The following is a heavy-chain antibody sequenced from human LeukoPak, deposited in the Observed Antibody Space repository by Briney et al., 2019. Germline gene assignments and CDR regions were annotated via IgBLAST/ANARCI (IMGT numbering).Heavy chain of an antibody. J-gene: IGHJ4*02. V-gene: IGHV4-34*01. CDR1: GGSFSGYY. Sequence: SETLSLTCAVYGGSFSGYYWSWIRQPPGKGLEWIGEINHSGSTNYSPSLKSRVTISVDTSKNQFSLKLSSVTAADTAVYYCAITPYDSSGVFDYWGQGTLVTVSS. CDR3: AITPYDSSGVFDY. CDR2: INHSGST. D-gene: IGHD3-22*01.